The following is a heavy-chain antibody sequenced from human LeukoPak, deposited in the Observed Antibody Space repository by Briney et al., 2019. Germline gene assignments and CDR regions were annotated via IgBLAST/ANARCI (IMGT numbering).Heavy chain of an antibody. CDR2: IYYSGST. J-gene: IGHJ4*02. CDR3: AREGEEYCTNGVCYNLLYYFDY. CDR1: GGSISSYY. V-gene: IGHV4-59*12. Sequence: SETLSLTCTVSGGSISSYYWSWIRQPPGKGLEWIGYIYYSGSTNYNPSLKSRVTISVDTSKNQFSLKLSSVTAADTAVYYCAREGEEYCTNGVCYNLLYYFDYWGQGTLVTVSS. D-gene: IGHD2-8*01.